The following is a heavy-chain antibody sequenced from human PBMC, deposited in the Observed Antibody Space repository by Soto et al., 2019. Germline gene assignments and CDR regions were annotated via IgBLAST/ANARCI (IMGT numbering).Heavy chain of an antibody. D-gene: IGHD2-8*01. CDR2: ISGSADST. V-gene: IGHV3-23*01. CDR3: AKTRGAMIYAISVYGMDV. Sequence: EVQLLESGGGFIHPGGSLRLSCAASGFSFSSFAMNWVRQAPGKGLERVSIISGSADSTFSADSVKGRFTISRDNSKSTLYLQINSLRAEDTAVYYCAKTRGAMIYAISVYGMDVWGQGTTVTVSS. CDR1: GFSFSSFA. J-gene: IGHJ6*02.